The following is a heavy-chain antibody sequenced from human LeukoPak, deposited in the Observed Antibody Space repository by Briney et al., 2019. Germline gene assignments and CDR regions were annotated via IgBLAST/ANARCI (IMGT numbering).Heavy chain of an antibody. V-gene: IGHV3-15*01. D-gene: IGHD6-13*01. CDR2: IKSKTDGGTT. Sequence: GGSLRLSCAASGFTFSNAWMSWVRQAPGKGLEWVGRIKSKTDGGTTDYAAPVEGRFTISRDDSKNTLYLQMNSLKTEDTAVYYCTTVGYSSSWFNSGAFDIWGQGTMVTVSS. CDR1: GFTFSNAW. J-gene: IGHJ3*02. CDR3: TTVGYSSSWFNSGAFDI.